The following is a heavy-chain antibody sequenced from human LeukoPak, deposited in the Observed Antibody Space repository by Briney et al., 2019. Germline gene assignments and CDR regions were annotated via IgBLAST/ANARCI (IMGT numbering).Heavy chain of an antibody. CDR1: GGSIRSYY. V-gene: IGHV4-59*12. J-gene: IGHJ5*02. Sequence: SETLSLTCTVSGGSIRSYYWSWIRQPPGKGLEWIGYIYYSGSTNYNPSLKSRVTISVDTSKNQFSLKLSSVTAADTAVYYCATSGGPLNWFDPWGQGTLVTVSS. CDR3: ATSGGPLNWFDP. CDR2: IYYSGST.